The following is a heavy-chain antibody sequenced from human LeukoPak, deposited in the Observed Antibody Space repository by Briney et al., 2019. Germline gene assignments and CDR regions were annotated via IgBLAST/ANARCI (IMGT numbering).Heavy chain of an antibody. V-gene: IGHV5-51*01. CDR2: IYPGDSDT. CDR3: ARGRGLRRYYFDY. CDR1: GYSFTSYC. D-gene: IGHD4-17*01. Sequence: GESLKISCKGSGYSFTSYCIGWVRQMPGKGLEWMGIIYPGDSDTRYSPSFQGQVTISADKSIGTAYLQWSSLKASDTAMYYCARGRGLRRYYFDYWGQGTLVTVSS. J-gene: IGHJ4*02.